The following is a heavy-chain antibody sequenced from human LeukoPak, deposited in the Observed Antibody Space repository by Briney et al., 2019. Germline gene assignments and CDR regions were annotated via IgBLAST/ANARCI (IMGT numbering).Heavy chain of an antibody. Sequence: GSLRLSCAASGFTSNSYEMNWVRQAPGKGLEWVSSISSSSSYIYYADSVKGRFTISRDNAKNSLYLQMNRLRAEDTAVYYCARGREGYSYEFDYWGQGTLVTVSS. J-gene: IGHJ4*02. V-gene: IGHV3-21*01. CDR2: ISSSSSYI. D-gene: IGHD5-18*01. CDR3: ARGREGYSYEFDY. CDR1: GFTSNSYE.